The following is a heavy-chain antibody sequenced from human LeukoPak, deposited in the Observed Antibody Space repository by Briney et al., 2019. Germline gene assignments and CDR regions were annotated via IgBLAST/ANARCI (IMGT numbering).Heavy chain of an antibody. CDR3: ARGVVGATGADFDY. CDR2: ISSSSSYK. Sequence: GGSLRLSCAASGFTFSSYSMNWVRQAPGKGLEWVSSISSSSSYKYYADSVKGRFTISRDNAKNSLYLQMNSLRAEDTAVYYCARGVVGATGADFDYWGQGTLVTVSS. D-gene: IGHD1-26*01. J-gene: IGHJ4*02. V-gene: IGHV3-21*01. CDR1: GFTFSSYS.